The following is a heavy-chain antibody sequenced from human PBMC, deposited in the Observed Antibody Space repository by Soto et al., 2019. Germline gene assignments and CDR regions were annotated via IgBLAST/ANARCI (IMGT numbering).Heavy chain of an antibody. CDR2: INPKSGGT. Sequence: ASVKVSCKASGYSFTDYHIHWVRQAPGQGLEWLGRINPKSGGTSTAQKFQGWVTMTTDTSISTASMELTRLTSDDTAIYYCARGDSTDCSSGVSSCFYNHYMHVCEQGTTVRVSS. D-gene: IGHD2-8*01. CDR3: ARGDSTDCSSGVSSCFYNHYMHV. V-gene: IGHV1-2*04. CDR1: GYSFTDYH. J-gene: IGHJ6*01.